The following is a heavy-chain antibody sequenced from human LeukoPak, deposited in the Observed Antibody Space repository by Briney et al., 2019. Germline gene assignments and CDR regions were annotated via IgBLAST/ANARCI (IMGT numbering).Heavy chain of an antibody. Sequence: GGSLRLSCAASGFTFSTYAMNWVPDAPGKGLEWGSTISGSSEGTYYADSVKGRFTISRDSSKDTVYLQMDSLRAEDTAVYYCAKGSDYNLYFDHWGQGALVTVSS. CDR2: ISGSSEGT. J-gene: IGHJ5*02. CDR3: AKGSDYNLYFDH. D-gene: IGHD1-26*01. V-gene: IGHV3-23*01. CDR1: GFTFSTYA.